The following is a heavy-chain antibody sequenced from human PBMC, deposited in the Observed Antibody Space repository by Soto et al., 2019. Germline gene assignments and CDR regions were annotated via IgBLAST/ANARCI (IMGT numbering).Heavy chain of an antibody. CDR3: ARGIATGQLDP. CDR1: GYTFTRYT. Sequence: GASVKVSCKASGYTFTRYTMNWVRQAPGQRLEWMGWINPDNGNTKSSQKFQDRVIITRDTSASTAYMAVSSLRSEDTAVYYCARGIATGQLDPWGQGTLVTVSS. CDR2: INPDNGNT. V-gene: IGHV1-3*01. D-gene: IGHD2-15*01. J-gene: IGHJ5*02.